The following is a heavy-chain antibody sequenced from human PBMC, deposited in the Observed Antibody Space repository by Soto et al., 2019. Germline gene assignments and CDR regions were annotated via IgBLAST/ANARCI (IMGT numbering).Heavy chain of an antibody. J-gene: IGHJ4*02. CDR1: GFIFSSYA. D-gene: IGHD1-26*01. CDR3: AKDRRELPQGLFDY. CDR2: ISGSGGST. Sequence: EVQLLESGGGLVQPGGSLRLSCAASGFIFSSYAMSWVRQAPGKGLEWVSAISGSGGSTYYADSVKGRFTIARDNSKHTLYLQMNSLRAEDTAVYYCAKDRRELPQGLFDYWGQGTLVTVAS. V-gene: IGHV3-23*01.